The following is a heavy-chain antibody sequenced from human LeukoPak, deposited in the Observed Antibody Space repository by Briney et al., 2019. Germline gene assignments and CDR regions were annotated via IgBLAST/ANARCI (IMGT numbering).Heavy chain of an antibody. V-gene: IGHV3-21*01. Sequence: GGSLRLSCVASGFTFSTYAMGWVRQAPGKGLEWVSSISSGSNYIYYADSVKGRFTISRDHAKNSLYLQMNSLRAEDTAVYYCARGTPTTRDFDYWGLGTLVTVSS. J-gene: IGHJ4*02. CDR2: ISSGSNYI. D-gene: IGHD4-11*01. CDR3: ARGTPTTRDFDY. CDR1: GFTFSTYA.